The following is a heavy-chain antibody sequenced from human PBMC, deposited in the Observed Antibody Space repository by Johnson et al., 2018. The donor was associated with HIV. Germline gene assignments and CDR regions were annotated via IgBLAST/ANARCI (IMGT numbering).Heavy chain of an antibody. CDR3: ARDLDTAMVTGAFDI. CDR1: GFTFSSYA. Sequence: QVQLVESGGGVVQPGRSLRLSCAASGFTFSSYAMHWVRQAPGKGLERVAVISYDGSNKYYADSVKGRFPISRDDSKNTLYLQMNSLRAEDTSVYYCARDLDTAMVTGAFDIWGQGTMVTVSS. CDR2: ISYDGSNK. D-gene: IGHD5-18*01. J-gene: IGHJ3*02. V-gene: IGHV3-30-3*01.